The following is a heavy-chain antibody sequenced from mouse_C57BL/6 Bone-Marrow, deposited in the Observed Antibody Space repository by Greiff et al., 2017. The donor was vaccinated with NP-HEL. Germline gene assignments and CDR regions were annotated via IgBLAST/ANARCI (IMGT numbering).Heavy chain of an antibody. J-gene: IGHJ4*01. Sequence: VQLQQSEAELVRPGASVKLSCKASGYTFTDYYINWVKQRPGQGLEWIARIYPGSGNTYYNEKFKGKATLTAEKSSSTAYMQLSSLTSEDSAVYFCARRLRMDYWGQGTSVTVSS. CDR2: IYPGSGNT. D-gene: IGHD2-4*01. CDR1: GYTFTDYY. CDR3: ARRLRMDY. V-gene: IGHV1-76*01.